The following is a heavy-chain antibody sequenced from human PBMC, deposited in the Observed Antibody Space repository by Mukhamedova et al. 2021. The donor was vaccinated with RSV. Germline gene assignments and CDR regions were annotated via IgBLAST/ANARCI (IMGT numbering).Heavy chain of an antibody. CDR2: INHSGST. J-gene: IGHJ4*02. D-gene: IGHD3-16*02. V-gene: IGHV4-34*01. CDR3: ARAGGDYVWGSYRFVTDY. Sequence: IGEINHSGSTNYNPSLKSRVTIPVDTSKNQFSLKLSSVTAADTAVYYCARAGGDYVWGSYRFVTDYWGQGTLVTVSS.